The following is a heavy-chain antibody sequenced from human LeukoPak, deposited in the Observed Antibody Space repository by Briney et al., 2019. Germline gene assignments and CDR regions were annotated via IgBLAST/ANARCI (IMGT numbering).Heavy chain of an antibody. CDR2: IIPIFGTA. Sequence: GASVTVSCKASGGTFSSYAISWVRQAPGQGLEWMGGIIPIFGTANYAQKFQGRVTITTDESTSTAYMELSSLRSEDTAVYYCARVPAAPEGYYYYMDVWGKGTTVTVSS. J-gene: IGHJ6*03. CDR1: GGTFSSYA. V-gene: IGHV1-69*05. CDR3: ARVPAAPEGYYYYMDV. D-gene: IGHD2-2*01.